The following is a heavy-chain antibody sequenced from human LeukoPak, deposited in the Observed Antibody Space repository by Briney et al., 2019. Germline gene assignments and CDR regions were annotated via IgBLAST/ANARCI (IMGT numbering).Heavy chain of an antibody. CDR1: GFTFSRHW. CDR2: IKHDGSEK. CDR3: ARVRYYYYGMDV. J-gene: IGHJ6*02. V-gene: IGHV3-7*03. Sequence: QPGGSLRLSCAASGFTFSRHWMTWVRQAPGKGLEWVANIKHDGSEKNYVDSVKGRFTISRDNSKNTLYLQMNSLRAEDTAVYYCARVRYYYYGMDVWGQGTTVTVSS.